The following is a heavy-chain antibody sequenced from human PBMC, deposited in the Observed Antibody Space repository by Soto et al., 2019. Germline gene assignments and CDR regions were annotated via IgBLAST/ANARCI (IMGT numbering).Heavy chain of an antibody. J-gene: IGHJ6*02. CDR2: INGNGRAT. D-gene: IGHD1-20*01. CDR3: ARARYQVYREMDG. CDR1: GFTFTDYW. V-gene: IGHV3-74*01. Sequence: EVPLAESGGGLVQPGGSLRLSCATSGFTFTDYWMHWVRQAPGKGLVWVSRINGNGRATDYADSVKGRFIISRDNAKNALHLQMNSLRADDTAIYYCARARYQVYREMDGWGQGTTVIVSS.